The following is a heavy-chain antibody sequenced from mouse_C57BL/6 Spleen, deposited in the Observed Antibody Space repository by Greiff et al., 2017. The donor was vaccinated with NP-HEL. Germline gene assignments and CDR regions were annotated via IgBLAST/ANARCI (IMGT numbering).Heavy chain of an antibody. CDR1: GYTFTSYW. D-gene: IGHD2-5*01. Sequence: QVQLKQPGAELVKPGASVKLSCKASGYTFTSYWMHWVKQRPGQGLEWIGMIHPNSGSTNYNEKFKSKATLTVDKSSSTAYMQLSSLTSEDSAVYYCARSGDYYSNSYAMDYWGQGTSVTVSS. CDR3: ARSGDYYSNSYAMDY. V-gene: IGHV1-64*01. J-gene: IGHJ4*01. CDR2: IHPNSGST.